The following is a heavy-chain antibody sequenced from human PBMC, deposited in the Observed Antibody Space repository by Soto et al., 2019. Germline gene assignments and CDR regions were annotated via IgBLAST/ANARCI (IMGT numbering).Heavy chain of an antibody. Sequence: QVQLQESGPGLVKPSQTLSLTCTVSGDSVSGGDSYWSWIRPPPGKDLEWIGYTSFSGYTSYTPSLKSRVTISVDMSKSQFSLRLTSVTAADTAIYYCVRGGNPYHYATSGPGTFDKWGQGTLVSVAS. D-gene: IGHD3-22*01. CDR2: TSFSGYT. CDR3: VRGGNPYHYATSGPGTFDK. CDR1: GDSVSGGDSY. V-gene: IGHV4-30-4*01. J-gene: IGHJ4*02.